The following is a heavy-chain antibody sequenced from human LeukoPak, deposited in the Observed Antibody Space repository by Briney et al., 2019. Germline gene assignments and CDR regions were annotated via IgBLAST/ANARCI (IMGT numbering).Heavy chain of an antibody. CDR3: TTYYDSGPSKD. J-gene: IGHJ4*02. CDR2: INKNGGDQ. V-gene: IGHV3-7*05. Sequence: GGSLRLSCKASGFTFGDYAMTWVRQAPGKGLEWVANINKNGGDQYYGDSVKGRFTISRDNTKNSLYLQMNSLRAEDTAMYYCTTYYDSGPSKDWGQGTLVTVSS. CDR1: GFTFGDYA. D-gene: IGHD3-22*01.